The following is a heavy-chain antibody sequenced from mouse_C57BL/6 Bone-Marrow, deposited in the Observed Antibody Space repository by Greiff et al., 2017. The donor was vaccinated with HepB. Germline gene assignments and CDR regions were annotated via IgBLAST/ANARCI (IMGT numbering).Heavy chain of an antibody. D-gene: IGHD1-1*01. CDR3: TQGITTVGGAMDY. V-gene: IGHV14-4*01. CDR2: IDPENGDT. J-gene: IGHJ4*01. CDR1: GFNIKDDY. Sequence: VHVKQSGAELVRPGASVKLSCTASGFNIKDDYMHWVKQRPEQGLEWIGWIDPENGDTEYASKFQGKATITADTSSNTAYLQLSSLTSEDTAVYYCTQGITTVGGAMDYWGQGTSVTVSS.